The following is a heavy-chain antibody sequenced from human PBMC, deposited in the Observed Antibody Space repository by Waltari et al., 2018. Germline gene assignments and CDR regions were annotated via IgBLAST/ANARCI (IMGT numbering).Heavy chain of an antibody. CDR2: LDPDSGKQ. Sequence: VQLVQSGAEVRKLGDSVKVSCKAAGYTFNSYDITWVLQATGKGLEWMGWLDPDSGKQGYGQKFQGRVTIARNAFISTAYLELSSLRSEDTAVYYCARARGYFDSFDAFDIWGQGTMVTVSS. J-gene: IGHJ3*02. V-gene: IGHV1-8*01. CDR1: GYTFNSYD. CDR3: ARARGYFDSFDAFDI. D-gene: IGHD3-9*01.